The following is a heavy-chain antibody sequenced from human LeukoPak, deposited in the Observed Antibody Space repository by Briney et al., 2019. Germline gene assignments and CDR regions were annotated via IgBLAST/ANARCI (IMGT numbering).Heavy chain of an antibody. J-gene: IGHJ3*02. Sequence: SQTLSLTCTVSGGSISSGGYYWSWIRQPPGKGLEWIGYIYHSGSTYYNPSLKSRVTISVDRSKNQFSLKLSSVTAADTAVYYCARAPPGYCSGGSCYSAGSVAFDIWGQGTMVTVSS. CDR3: ARAPPGYCSGGSCYSAGSVAFDI. CDR2: IYHSGST. D-gene: IGHD2-15*01. V-gene: IGHV4-30-2*01. CDR1: GGSISSGGYY.